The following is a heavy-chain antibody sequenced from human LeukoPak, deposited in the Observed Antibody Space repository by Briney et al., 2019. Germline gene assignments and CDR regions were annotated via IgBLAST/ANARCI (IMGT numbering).Heavy chain of an antibody. V-gene: IGHV3-30*18. CDR1: GFTFSSYG. CDR3: AKDFGYDSGTYLTS. CDR2: ISFDGSKK. Sequence: GGSLRLSCAASGFTFSSYGMHWVRQAPGKGLEWVAVISFDGSKKYYADSVKGRFTISRDNSKNTLYVQMNSLRTEDTAVYYCAKDFGYDSGTYLTSWGQGTLVTVSS. D-gene: IGHD3-10*01. J-gene: IGHJ5*02.